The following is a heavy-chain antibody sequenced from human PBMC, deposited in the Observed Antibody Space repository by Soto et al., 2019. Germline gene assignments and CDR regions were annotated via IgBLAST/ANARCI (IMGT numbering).Heavy chain of an antibody. CDR1: GYTFTSYG. CDR2: SSAYNGNT. CDR3: ARLGKAVAYYCYYYMDV. Sequence: QVQLVQSGAEVKKPGASVKVSCKASGYTFTSYGIIWVRQAPGQGLEGMGWSSAYNGNTNYAQKLQGRVTMTTDTTTSTASMELRSLRSDDTAVYYCARLGKAVAYYCYYYMDVWGKGTTVTVSS. J-gene: IGHJ6*03. V-gene: IGHV1-18*01. D-gene: IGHD1-26*01.